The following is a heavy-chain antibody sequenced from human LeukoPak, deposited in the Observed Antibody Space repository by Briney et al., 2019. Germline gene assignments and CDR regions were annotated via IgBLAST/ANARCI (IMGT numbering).Heavy chain of an antibody. V-gene: IGHV3-23*01. D-gene: IGHD2-21*01. Sequence: GGSLRLSCAASGFTFSDYAMSWVRQAAGHGLEWVSGISDTGHRTYSTDSVKGRFTISRDDSKKTVYLQMDTLRAEDTAIYFCARHDSFIPFWGQGTLVTVAS. CDR1: GFTFSDYA. CDR2: ISDTGHRT. J-gene: IGHJ4*02. CDR3: ARHDSFIPF.